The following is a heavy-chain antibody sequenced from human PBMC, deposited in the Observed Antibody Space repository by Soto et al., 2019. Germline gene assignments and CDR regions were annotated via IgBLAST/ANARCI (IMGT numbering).Heavy chain of an antibody. V-gene: IGHV1-2*02. CDR3: ARRIIMIRGVGMDV. CDR2: MSTSSGGT. Sequence: QVQLVQSGAEVKDPGASVKVSCRPSGYTFTANYIHWVRQAPGQGLEWMGWMSTSSGGTRFAEKFQGRVTLTRDTSISTAYMELSRLRSDDTAIYYCARRIIMIRGVGMDVWGQGTTVTVSS. J-gene: IGHJ6*02. CDR1: GYTFTANY. D-gene: IGHD3-10*01.